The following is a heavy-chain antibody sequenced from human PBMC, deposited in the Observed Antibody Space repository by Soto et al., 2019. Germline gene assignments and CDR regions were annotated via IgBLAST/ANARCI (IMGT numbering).Heavy chain of an antibody. CDR3: ARDYCSGGSCYSVYFQH. J-gene: IGHJ1*01. CDR2: IWCDGSNK. D-gene: IGHD2-15*01. V-gene: IGHV3-33*01. CDR1: GFTFSSYG. Sequence: QVQLVESGGGVVQPGRSLRLSCAASGFTFSSYGMHWVRQAPGKGLEWVAVIWCDGSNKYYADSVKGRFTISRDNSKNTVYLQMNRLRAEDTAVYYCARDYCSGGSCYSVYFQHWGQGTLVTVCS.